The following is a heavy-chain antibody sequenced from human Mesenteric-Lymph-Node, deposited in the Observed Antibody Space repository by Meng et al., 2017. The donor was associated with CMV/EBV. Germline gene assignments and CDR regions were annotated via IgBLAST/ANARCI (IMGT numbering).Heavy chain of an antibody. CDR3: ARDKPGAIFDGMDV. V-gene: IGHV1-18*01. CDR2: ISSHNGKM. D-gene: IGHD3-3*01. Sequence: ASVKVSCKASGYTFSNHGISWLRQAPGQGLEWLGWISSHNGKMNFAQKFQGRVTLTTDTSTNTAYMELKSLTSDDTAVYYCARDKPGAIFDGMDVWGQGTTVTVSS. J-gene: IGHJ6*02. CDR1: GYTFSNHG.